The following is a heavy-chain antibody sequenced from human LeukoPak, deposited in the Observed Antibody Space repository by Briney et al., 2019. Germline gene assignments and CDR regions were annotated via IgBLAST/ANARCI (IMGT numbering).Heavy chain of an antibody. CDR1: GFSFDDYA. CDR3: AQGGHYSGYHDSDFLC. V-gene: IGHV3-9*01. CDR2: ITWNSGDI. Sequence: HPGGSLRLSCAASGFSFDDYAMHWVRQAPGKGLEWVSGITWNSGDIDYADSVKGRFIISRDNAKNSLFLQMNSLRAEDTAVYYCAQGGHYSGYHDSDFLCWGQGTLVTVSS. D-gene: IGHD5-12*01. J-gene: IGHJ4*02.